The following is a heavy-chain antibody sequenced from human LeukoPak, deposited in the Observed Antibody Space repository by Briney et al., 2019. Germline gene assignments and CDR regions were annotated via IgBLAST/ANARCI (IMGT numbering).Heavy chain of an antibody. D-gene: IGHD2-15*01. V-gene: IGHV4-38-2*01. Sequence: SETLSLTCAVSGYSISSGYYWGWIRQPPGKGLEWIGSIYHSGSTYYNPSLKSRVTISVDTSKNQFSLKLSSVTAADTAVYYCARGVAATRYWFDPWGQGTLVTVSS. CDR3: ARGVAATRYWFDP. CDR2: IYHSGST. CDR1: GYSISSGYY. J-gene: IGHJ5*02.